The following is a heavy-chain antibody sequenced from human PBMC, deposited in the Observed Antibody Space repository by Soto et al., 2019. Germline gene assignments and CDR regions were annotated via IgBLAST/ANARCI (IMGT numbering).Heavy chain of an antibody. J-gene: IGHJ4*02. V-gene: IGHV1-69*13. CDR2: IIPIFGTA. D-gene: IGHD6-19*01. CDR3: ARRPGYSSGWVDY. CDR1: GGTFSSYA. Sequence: SVKVSCKASGGTFSSYAISWVRQAPGQGLEWMGGIIPIFGTANYAQKLQGRVTITADESTSTAYMELSSPRSDDTAVYYCARRPGYSSGWVDYWGQGTLVTVSS.